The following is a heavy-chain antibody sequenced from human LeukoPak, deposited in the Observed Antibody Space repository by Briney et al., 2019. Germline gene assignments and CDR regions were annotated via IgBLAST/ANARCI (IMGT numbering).Heavy chain of an antibody. Sequence: KPGGSLRLSCAASGFTFSSYSMNWVRQAPGKGLEWVSSISSSSSYIYYADSVKGRFTISRDNAKNSLYLQMNSLRAEDTAVYYCARDSIVGATEPFDYWGQGTLVTVSS. D-gene: IGHD1-26*01. CDR2: ISSSSSYI. J-gene: IGHJ4*02. CDR3: ARDSIVGATEPFDY. V-gene: IGHV3-21*01. CDR1: GFTFSSYS.